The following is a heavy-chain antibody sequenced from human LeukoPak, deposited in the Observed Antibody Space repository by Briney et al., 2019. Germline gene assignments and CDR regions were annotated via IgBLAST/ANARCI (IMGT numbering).Heavy chain of an antibody. CDR1: GSTFRSYW. V-gene: IGHV3-48*04. J-gene: IGHJ4*02. Sequence: PGGSLRLSCAASGSTFRSYWMSWVRQAPGKGLEWVSYISSSGSTIYYADSVKGRFTTSRDNAKNSLYLQMNSLRADDTAVYFCAKEAATSQIDYWGQGTLVTVSS. CDR3: AKEAATSQIDY. D-gene: IGHD6-25*01. CDR2: ISSSGSTI.